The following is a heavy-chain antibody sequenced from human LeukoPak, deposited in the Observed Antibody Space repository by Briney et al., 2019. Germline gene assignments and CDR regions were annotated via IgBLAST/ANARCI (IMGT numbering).Heavy chain of an antibody. Sequence: ASVTVSCKASGYTFTDYYVHWVRQAPGQGLKWMGRVNPNSGGTNYAQKFQGRVTMTRDTSISTAYMELSRLRSDDTAVYYCAREAYSGNGEFDFWGQGTLVTVSS. CDR1: GYTFTDYY. CDR3: AREAYSGNGEFDF. CDR2: VNPNSGGT. J-gene: IGHJ4*02. D-gene: IGHD5-12*01. V-gene: IGHV1-2*06.